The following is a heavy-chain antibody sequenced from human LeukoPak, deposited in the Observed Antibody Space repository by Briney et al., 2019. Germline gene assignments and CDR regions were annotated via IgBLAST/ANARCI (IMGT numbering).Heavy chain of an antibody. D-gene: IGHD2-15*01. CDR1: GYTFTSYG. CDR3: AREAGYCSGGSCYLEYYFDY. V-gene: IGHV1-18*01. J-gene: IGHJ4*02. Sequence: ASVKVSCKASGYTFTSYGISWVRQAPGQGLEWRGWISAYNGNTNYAQKLQGRVTMTTGTSTSTAYMELRSLRSDDTAVYYCAREAGYCSGGSCYLEYYFDYWGQGTLVTVSS. CDR2: ISAYNGNT.